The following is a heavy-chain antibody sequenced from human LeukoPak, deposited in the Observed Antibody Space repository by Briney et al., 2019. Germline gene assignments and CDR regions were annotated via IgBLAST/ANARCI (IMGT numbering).Heavy chain of an antibody. CDR3: VREGRGRSGTNAYDI. D-gene: IGHD6-19*01. V-gene: IGHV3-13*01. Sequence: GGSLRLSCASSGFSFSRYEMHWGRQGTGNRLEWFSAIATSGDTFYAGSVKGRFTISRENAKVSLYLQMNSLSAGDTAVYYCVREGRGRSGTNAYDIWGQGTVVTVST. CDR1: GFSFSRYE. J-gene: IGHJ3*02. CDR2: IATSGDT.